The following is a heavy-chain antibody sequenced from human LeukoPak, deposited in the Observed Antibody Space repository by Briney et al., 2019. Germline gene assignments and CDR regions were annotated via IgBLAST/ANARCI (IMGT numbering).Heavy chain of an antibody. D-gene: IGHD3-10*01. CDR3: AKLLRGVVVPYFDS. CDR1: GFTFSSTA. Sequence: GGSLRLSCAASGFTFSSTAMSWDRQAPGKGLEWVSAISGNGDRTHYAASVKGRFTVSRDTSTNTLFLQLNSLRAEDTAIYYCAKLLRGVVVPYFDSWGQGTLVTVSS. CDR2: ISGNGDRT. V-gene: IGHV3-23*01. J-gene: IGHJ4*02.